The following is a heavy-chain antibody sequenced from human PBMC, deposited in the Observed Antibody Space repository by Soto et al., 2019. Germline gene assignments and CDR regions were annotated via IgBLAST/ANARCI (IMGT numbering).Heavy chain of an antibody. D-gene: IGHD3-16*01. CDR2: IKTDGSII. Sequence: EVQLVESGGGLVQPGGSLRLSCAASGFSFSSYWMHWVSQAPGKGLVWVSRIKTDGSIITYADSVKGRFTISRDNAKNTLYLQRNTLRAEDTAVYYCARVRQGAGYFDLWGRGTLVSVSS. CDR1: GFSFSSYW. V-gene: IGHV3-74*01. CDR3: ARVRQGAGYFDL. J-gene: IGHJ2*01.